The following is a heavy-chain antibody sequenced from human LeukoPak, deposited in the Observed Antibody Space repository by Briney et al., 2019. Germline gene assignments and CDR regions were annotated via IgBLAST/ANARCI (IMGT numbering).Heavy chain of an antibody. CDR3: AKDTSRGYNYYYNMYV. CDR2: ISWDGGST. Sequence: GGSLRLSCTASGYTFDYYAMHWIRQAPGKGLEWVSLISWDGGSTYYGDSVKGRFTISRDNSKNSLYLQMNSLRTEDTALYYCAKDTSRGYNYYYNMYVWGKGTTVTVSS. J-gene: IGHJ6*03. CDR1: GYTFDYYA. D-gene: IGHD5-12*01. V-gene: IGHV3-43*01.